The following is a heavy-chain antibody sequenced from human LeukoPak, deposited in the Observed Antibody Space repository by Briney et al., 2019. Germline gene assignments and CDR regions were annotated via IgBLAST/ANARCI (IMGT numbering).Heavy chain of an antibody. V-gene: IGHV3-30*02. Sequence: GGSLRLSCAAPGFTFSSYGMHWVRQAPGKGLEWVAFIRYDGSNKYCADSVKGRFTISRDNSKNTLYLQMNSLRPEDTAVYYCAKDSKRWKTYYYEAGSYYFDYWGQGTRVTVSS. CDR1: GFTFSSYG. CDR2: IRYDGSNK. J-gene: IGHJ4*02. CDR3: AKDSKRWKTYYYEAGSYYFDY. D-gene: IGHD3-10*01.